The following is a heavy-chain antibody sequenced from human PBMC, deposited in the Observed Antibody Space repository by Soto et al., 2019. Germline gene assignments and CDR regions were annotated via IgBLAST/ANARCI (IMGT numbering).Heavy chain of an antibody. V-gene: IGHV4-39*01. CDR1: GGSISSSSYY. J-gene: IGHJ6*03. D-gene: IGHD2-2*01. CDR2: IYYSGST. Sequence: SETLSLTCTVSGGSISSSSYYWGWIRQPPGKGLEWIGSIYYSGSTYYNPSLKSRVTISVDTSKRQFSLKLSSVTAADTAVYYCATQTIPFLVVVPAAMSEYYYYYMDVWGKGTTVTVSS. CDR3: ATQTIPFLVVVPAAMSEYYYYYMDV.